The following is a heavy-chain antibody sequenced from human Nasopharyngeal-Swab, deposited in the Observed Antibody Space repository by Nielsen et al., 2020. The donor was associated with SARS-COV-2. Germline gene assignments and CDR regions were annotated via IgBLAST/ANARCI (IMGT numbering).Heavy chain of an antibody. D-gene: IGHD2-2*01. V-gene: IGHV3-66*02. Sequence: GESLKISCAASGFTVSSNYMSWVRQAPGKGLEWVSVIYSGGSTYYADSVKGRFTISRDNSKNTLYLQMNSLRAEDTAVYYCARAPVPAASIDYWGQGTLVTVSS. J-gene: IGHJ4*02. CDR1: GFTVSSNY. CDR3: ARAPVPAASIDY. CDR2: IYSGGST.